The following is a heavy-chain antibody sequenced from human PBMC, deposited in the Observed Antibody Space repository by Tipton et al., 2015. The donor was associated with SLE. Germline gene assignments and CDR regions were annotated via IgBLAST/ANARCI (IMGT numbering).Heavy chain of an antibody. Sequence: GSLRLSCAASGFTVSSNYMSWVRQAPGKGLEWVSVIYSGGSTYYADSVKGRFTISRHNSKNTLYLQMNGLRAEDTAVYYCARGGGSSSGWFDPWGQGTLVTASS. V-gene: IGHV3-53*04. D-gene: IGHD6-6*01. CDR2: IYSGGST. J-gene: IGHJ5*02. CDR3: ARGGGSSSGWFDP. CDR1: GFTVSSNY.